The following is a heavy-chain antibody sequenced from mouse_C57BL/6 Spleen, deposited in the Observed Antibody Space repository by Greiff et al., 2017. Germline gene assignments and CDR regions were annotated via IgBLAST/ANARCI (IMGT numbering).Heavy chain of an antibody. Sequence: QVQLQQPGAELVRPGSSVKLSCKASGYTFTSYWMHWVKQRPIQGLEWIGNIDPSDSETHYNQKFKDKATLTVDKSSSTAYMQLSSLTSEDSAVYYCARGGSTMVTTGAMDYWGQGTSVTVSS. CDR1: GYTFTSYW. J-gene: IGHJ4*01. CDR3: ARGGSTMVTTGAMDY. V-gene: IGHV1-52*01. D-gene: IGHD2-2*01. CDR2: IDPSDSET.